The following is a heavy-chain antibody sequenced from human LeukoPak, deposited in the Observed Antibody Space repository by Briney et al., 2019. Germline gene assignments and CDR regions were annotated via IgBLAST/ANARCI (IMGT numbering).Heavy chain of an antibody. CDR2: ISYDGSNK. J-gene: IGHJ3*02. V-gene: IGHV3-30*18. CDR3: AKGTYYYDSSGYTAFDI. CDR1: GFTFSSYG. Sequence: ERSLRLSCAASGFTFSSYGMHWVRQAPGKGLEWVAVISYDGSNKYYADSVKGRFTISRDNSKNTLYLQMNSLRAEDTAVYYCAKGTYYYDSSGYTAFDIWGQGTMVTVSS. D-gene: IGHD3-22*01.